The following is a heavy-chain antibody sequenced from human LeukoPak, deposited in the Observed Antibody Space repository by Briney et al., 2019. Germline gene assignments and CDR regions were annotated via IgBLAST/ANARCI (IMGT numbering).Heavy chain of an antibody. V-gene: IGHV1-8*03. Sequence: GASVKVSCKTSGYTFTTYHINWVRQATGQGLEWLGWMNPYNGDRSYAQKFQGRLSITSDTSISTAYMELSSLKSDDTAIYFCARTTSLTASGYDCWGQGNLVTVSS. J-gene: IGHJ4*02. CDR2: MNPYNGDR. D-gene: IGHD4-17*01. CDR3: ARTTSLTASGYDC. CDR1: GYTFTTYH.